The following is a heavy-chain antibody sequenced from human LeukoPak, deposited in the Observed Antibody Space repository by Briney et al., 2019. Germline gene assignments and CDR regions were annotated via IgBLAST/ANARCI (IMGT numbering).Heavy chain of an antibody. D-gene: IGHD3-22*01. V-gene: IGHV3-23*01. Sequence: TGGSLGLSCAASGFTFSSYAMSWVRQAPGKGLEWVSAISGSGGSTYYADSVKGRSTISRDNSKNTLYLQMNSLRAEDTAVYYCAKANYDSLRGPDSDYWGQGTLVTVSS. CDR3: AKANYDSLRGPDSDY. CDR2: ISGSGGST. CDR1: GFTFSSYA. J-gene: IGHJ4*02.